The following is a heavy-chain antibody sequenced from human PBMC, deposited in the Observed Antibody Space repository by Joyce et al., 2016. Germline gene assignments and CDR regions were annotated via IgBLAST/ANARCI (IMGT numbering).Heavy chain of an antibody. D-gene: IGHD6-19*01. CDR1: GDSVSRKSAA. J-gene: IGHJ4*02. Sequence: QVQLQQSGPGLMKPSQTLSLTCAISGDSVSRKSAAWNWIRQSPSSGLEWLGRTYYRTNWYHDYAVYVKGRISINPDTSKNQFSLQLKSVTPEDTAVYYCARDVRPYASGWSDFDYWGQGILVTVSS. CDR2: TYYRTNWYH. V-gene: IGHV6-1*01. CDR3: ARDVRPYASGWSDFDY.